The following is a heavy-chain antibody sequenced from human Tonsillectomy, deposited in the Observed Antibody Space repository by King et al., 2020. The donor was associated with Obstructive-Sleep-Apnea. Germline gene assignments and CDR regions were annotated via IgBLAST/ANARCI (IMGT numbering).Heavy chain of an antibody. CDR3: ARGDGYNHDACEI. D-gene: IGHD5-24*01. V-gene: IGHV3-33*01. Sequence: VQLVESGGGVVQPGRSLRLSCAASGFTFSSYGMPLVRPAPGKGLEWVAVIWYDGSNKNYGDSVKGRLTISSDNSKNTLYLQMNSLRAADTAVCYCARGDGYNHDACEIWGQGTMVTVAS. CDR1: GFTFSSYG. CDR2: IWYDGSNK. J-gene: IGHJ3*02.